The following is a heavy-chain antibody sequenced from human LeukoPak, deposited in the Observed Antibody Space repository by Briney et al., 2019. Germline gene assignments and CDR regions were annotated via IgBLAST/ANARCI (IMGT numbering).Heavy chain of an antibody. CDR2: IYTSGST. Sequence: SETLSLTCTVSGGSISSYYWSWIRQPTGKGLEWIGYIYTSGSTNYNPSLKSRVTISVDTSKNQFSLKLSSVTAADTAVYYCARRRRAKYFDYWGQGTLVTVSS. J-gene: IGHJ4*02. CDR3: ARRRRAKYFDY. V-gene: IGHV4-4*09. CDR1: GGSISSYY.